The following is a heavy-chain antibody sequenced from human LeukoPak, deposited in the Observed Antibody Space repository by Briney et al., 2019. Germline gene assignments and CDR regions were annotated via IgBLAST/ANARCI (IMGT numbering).Heavy chain of an antibody. V-gene: IGHV4-59*01. CDR1: GGSFSGYY. Sequence: SETLSLTCAVYGGSFSGYYWSWIRQPPGKGLEWIGYIYYSGSTNYNPSLKSRVTISVDTSKNQFSLKLSSVTAADTAVYYCARVMTMVRGVYYYYMDVWGKGTTVTISS. CDR3: ARVMTMVRGVYYYYMDV. J-gene: IGHJ6*03. CDR2: IYYSGST. D-gene: IGHD3-10*01.